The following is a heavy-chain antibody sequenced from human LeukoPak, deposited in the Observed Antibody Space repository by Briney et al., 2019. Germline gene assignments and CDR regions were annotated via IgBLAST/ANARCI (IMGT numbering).Heavy chain of an antibody. J-gene: IGHJ4*02. CDR2: ITAPGDVT. CDR1: GFTFSSNA. D-gene: IGHD2-8*01. CDR3: AKAFGTNGYFQLPIDF. Sequence: GGSLGLSCATSGFTFSSNAMTWVRQAPGKGLECVSAITAPGDVTCYADSVKGRFSISRDNSKNTLYLQLNSLRAEDTAVYYCAKAFGTNGYFQLPIDFWGQGTLVTVSS. V-gene: IGHV3-23*01.